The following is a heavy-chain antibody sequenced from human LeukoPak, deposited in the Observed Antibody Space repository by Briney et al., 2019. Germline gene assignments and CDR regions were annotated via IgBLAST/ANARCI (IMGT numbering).Heavy chain of an antibody. Sequence: GGSLRLPCAASGFTFSSYNMNWVRQAPGKGLEWVSYISSSSSTIYYADSVKGRFTIPRDNAKNSLYLQMNSLRDEDTAVYYCAREYSSSSGSVSDYWGQGTLVTVSS. V-gene: IGHV3-48*02. CDR1: GFTFSSYN. D-gene: IGHD6-6*01. CDR3: AREYSSSSGSVSDY. J-gene: IGHJ4*02. CDR2: ISSSSSTI.